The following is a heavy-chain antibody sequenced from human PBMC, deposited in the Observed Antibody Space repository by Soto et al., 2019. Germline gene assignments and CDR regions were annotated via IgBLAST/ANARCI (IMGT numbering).Heavy chain of an antibody. CDR2: ISAYNGNT. J-gene: IGHJ4*02. D-gene: IGHD6-19*01. V-gene: IGHV1-18*01. CDR1: GYTFTSYG. CDR3: AREENDLVAGTSGY. Sequence: ASVKVSCKASGYTFTSYGISWVRRAPGQGLEWMGWISAYNGNTNYAQKLQGRVTMTTDTSTSTAYMELRSLRSDDTAVYYCAREENDLVAGTSGYWGQGTLVTVSS.